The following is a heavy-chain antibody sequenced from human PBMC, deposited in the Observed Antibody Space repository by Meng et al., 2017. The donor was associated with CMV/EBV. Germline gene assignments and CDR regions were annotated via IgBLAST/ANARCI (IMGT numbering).Heavy chain of an antibody. CDR2: ISSSGST. CDR3: ASGKYYYGSGSYYNPYY. J-gene: IGHJ4*02. V-gene: IGHV3-11*01. CDR1: GFTFSDYY. D-gene: IGHD3-10*01. Sequence: GESLKISCAASGFTFSDYYMSWIRQAPGKGLEWVSYISSSGSTYYADSVKGRFTISRDNSKNTLYLQMNSLRAEDTAVYYCASGKYYYGSGSYYNPYYWGQGTLVTVSS.